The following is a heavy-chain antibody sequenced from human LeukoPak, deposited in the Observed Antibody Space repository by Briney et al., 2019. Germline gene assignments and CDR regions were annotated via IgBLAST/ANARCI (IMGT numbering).Heavy chain of an antibody. CDR3: ARDPPVEEYYGSGSYFDY. CDR2: ISAYNGNT. D-gene: IGHD3-10*01. J-gene: IGHJ4*02. Sequence: ASVKVSCKASGYTFTSYGISWVRQAPGQGLEWMGWISAYNGNTNYAQKLQGRVTMTTDTSTSTAYMELRSLRSDGTAVYYCARDPPVEEYYGSGSYFDYWGQGTLVTVSS. V-gene: IGHV1-18*01. CDR1: GYTFTSYG.